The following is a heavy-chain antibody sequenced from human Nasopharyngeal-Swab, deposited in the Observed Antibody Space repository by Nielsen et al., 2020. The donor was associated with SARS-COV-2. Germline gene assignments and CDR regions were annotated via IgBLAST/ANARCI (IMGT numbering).Heavy chain of an antibody. CDR1: GGSISSYY. CDR2: IYTSGST. D-gene: IGHD3-3*01. CDR3: ARGSRFTIFGVVPDYYYGVDV. J-gene: IGHJ6*02. Sequence: SETLSLTCTVSGGSISSYYWSWIRQPAGKGLEWIGRIYTSGSTNYNPSFKSRVTMSVDTSKNQFSLKLSSVTAADTAVYYCARGSRFTIFGVVPDYYYGVDVWGQGTTVTVSS. V-gene: IGHV4-4*07.